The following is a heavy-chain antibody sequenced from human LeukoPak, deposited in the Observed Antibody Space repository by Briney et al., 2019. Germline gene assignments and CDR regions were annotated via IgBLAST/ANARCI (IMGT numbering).Heavy chain of an antibody. Sequence: GGSLRLSCAASRFTFSSYEMNWVRQAPGKGLEWVSYISSSGSPIYYADSVKGRFTISRDNAKNSLYLQMNSLRAEDTAVYYCARDSLNYGMDVWGKGTTVTVSS. CDR1: RFTFSSYE. V-gene: IGHV3-48*03. J-gene: IGHJ6*04. CDR2: ISSSGSPI. CDR3: ARDSLNYGMDV.